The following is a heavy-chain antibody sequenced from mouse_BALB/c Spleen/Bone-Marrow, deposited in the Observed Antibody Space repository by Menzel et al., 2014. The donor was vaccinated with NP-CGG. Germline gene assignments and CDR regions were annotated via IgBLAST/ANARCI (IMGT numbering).Heavy chain of an antibody. D-gene: IGHD4-1*01. CDR2: INPDSSTI. Sequence: EVKLVESGGGLVQPGGSLKLSCAASGFDFSRXWXSWVXQAPXXGXXWXXXINPDSSTINYTPSLKDKFIISRDNAKNTLYLQMSKVRSEDTALYDCARGDWAWFVYWGQGTLVTVSA. CDR3: ARGDWAWFVY. CDR1: GFDFSRXW. J-gene: IGHJ3*01. V-gene: IGHV4-1*02.